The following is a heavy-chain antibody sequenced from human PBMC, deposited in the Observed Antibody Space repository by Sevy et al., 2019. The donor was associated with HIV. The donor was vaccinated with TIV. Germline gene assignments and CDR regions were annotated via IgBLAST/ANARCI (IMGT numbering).Heavy chain of an antibody. CDR1: GFTFSNAW. D-gene: IGHD3-22*01. CDR2: IKSKTDGGTT. J-gene: IGHJ6*02. CDR3: TTFGYDSSGYYYYYGMDV. Sequence: GGSLRLSCAASGFTFSNAWMSWVRQAPGKGLEWVGRIKSKTDGGTTDYAAPVKGRFTISRDDSKNTLYLQMNSLKTEDTAVYYCTTFGYDSSGYYYYYGMDVWGQGTTVTVSS. V-gene: IGHV3-15*01.